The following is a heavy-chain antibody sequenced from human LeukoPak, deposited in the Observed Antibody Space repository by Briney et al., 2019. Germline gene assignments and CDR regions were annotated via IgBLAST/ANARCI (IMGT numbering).Heavy chain of an antibody. D-gene: IGHD1-26*01. CDR2: ISSSSNYI. CDR1: GFTVSSNY. CDR3: ARGGSYFDY. J-gene: IGHJ4*02. V-gene: IGHV3-21*01. Sequence: GGSLRLSCAASGFTVSSNYMSWVRQAPGKGLEWVASISSSSNYIYYVDSVKGRFTISRDNAKNSLYLQMNSLSAEDTAVYYCARGGSYFDYWGQGTLVTVSS.